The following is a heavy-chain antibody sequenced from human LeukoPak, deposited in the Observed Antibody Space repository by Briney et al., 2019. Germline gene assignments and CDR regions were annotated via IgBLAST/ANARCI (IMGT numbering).Heavy chain of an antibody. V-gene: IGHV3-30*02. CDR3: ARGGYSYYQDY. Sequence: GGAPRLSSAAAGFTFGSYWTHSVRQAPGKGVGGVAFIRYDGSNKYYADSVKGRFTISRDNSKNTLYLQMNSLRAEDTAVYYCARGGYSYYQDYWGQGTLVTVSS. J-gene: IGHJ4*02. CDR1: GFTFGSYW. D-gene: IGHD5-18*01. CDR2: IRYDGSNK.